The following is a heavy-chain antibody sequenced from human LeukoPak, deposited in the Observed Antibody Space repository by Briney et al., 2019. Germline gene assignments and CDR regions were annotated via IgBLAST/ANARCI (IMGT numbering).Heavy chain of an antibody. CDR2: ISSSSSYI. Sequence: GGSLRLSCAASGFTFSSYEMNWVRQAPGKGLEWVSSISSSSSYIYYADSVKGRFTISRDNAKNSLYLQMNSLRAEDTAVYYCARGLLGYSSGWYYFDYWGQGTLVTVSS. D-gene: IGHD6-19*01. CDR3: ARGLLGYSSGWYYFDY. J-gene: IGHJ4*02. V-gene: IGHV3-21*01. CDR1: GFTFSSYE.